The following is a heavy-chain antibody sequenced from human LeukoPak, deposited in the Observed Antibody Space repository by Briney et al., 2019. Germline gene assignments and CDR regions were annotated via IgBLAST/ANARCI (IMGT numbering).Heavy chain of an antibody. CDR1: GGSFSGYY. V-gene: IGHV4-34*01. J-gene: IGHJ3*02. CDR2: INHSGST. D-gene: IGHD3-22*01. CDR3: GLQGYYDSSGYYYGAFDI. Sequence: SETLSLTCAVYGGSFSGYYWSWIRQPPGKGLEWIGEINHSGSTNYNPSLKSRVTISVDTSKNQFSPKLSSVTAADTAVYYCGLQGYYDSSGYYYGAFDIWGQGTMVTVSS.